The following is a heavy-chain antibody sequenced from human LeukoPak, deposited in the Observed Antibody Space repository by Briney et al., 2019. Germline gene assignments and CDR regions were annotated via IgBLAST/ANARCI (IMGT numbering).Heavy chain of an antibody. CDR3: ALSSSWYGGFFDY. V-gene: IGHV3-21*01. CDR2: ISTSSSYI. D-gene: IGHD6-13*01. Sequence: GGSLRLSCAASGFTFSSYNMNWVRQAPGKGLEWVSSISTSSSYIYYADSVKGRFTISSDNSKNTLYLQMNSLRAEDTAVYYCALSSSWYGGFFDYWGQGTLVTVSS. J-gene: IGHJ4*02. CDR1: GFTFSSYN.